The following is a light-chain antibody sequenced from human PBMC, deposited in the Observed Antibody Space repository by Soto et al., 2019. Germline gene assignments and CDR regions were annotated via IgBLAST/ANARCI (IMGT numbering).Light chain of an antibody. CDR3: QTWGTGIRV. CDR1: SGHNSCA. J-gene: IGLJ3*02. V-gene: IGLV4-69*01. Sequence: QLVLTQSPSASASLGASVKLTCTLSSGHNSCAIAWHQQQPEKGPRYLMKLNSDGSHTKGDGIPDRFSGSSSGAERYLTISSLQSEDEADYYCQTWGTGIRVFGGGTKLSVL. CDR2: LNSDGSH.